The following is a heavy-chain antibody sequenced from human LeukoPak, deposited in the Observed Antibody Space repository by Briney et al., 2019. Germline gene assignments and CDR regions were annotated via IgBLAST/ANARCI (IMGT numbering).Heavy chain of an antibody. V-gene: IGHV4-39*01. CDR2: IYYSGST. J-gene: IGHJ5*02. CDR1: GGSISSSSYY. D-gene: IGHD2-15*01. Sequence: SETLCLTCTVSGGSISSSSYYWGWIRQPPGKGLEWIGSIYYSGSTYYNPSLKSRVTISVDTSKNQFSLKLSSVTAADTAVYYCASGPRLSLYNWFDPWGQGTLVTVSS. CDR3: ASGPRLSLYNWFDP.